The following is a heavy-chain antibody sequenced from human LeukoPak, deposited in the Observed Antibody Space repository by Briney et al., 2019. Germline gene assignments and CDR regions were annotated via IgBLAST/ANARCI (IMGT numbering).Heavy chain of an antibody. CDR3: TAFLDYGEYYFEK. D-gene: IGHD4-17*01. J-gene: IGHJ4*02. Sequence: PGGSLRLSCAASGFTFTDVWMTWVRQAPGKGLEWVGRIKRKTDGGTTDYAAPVKGRFTISRDDSQNTLYLQMNSLKTEDTGVYYCTAFLDYGEYYFEKWGQGTLVTASS. CDR2: IKRKTDGGTT. V-gene: IGHV3-15*01. CDR1: GFTFTDVW.